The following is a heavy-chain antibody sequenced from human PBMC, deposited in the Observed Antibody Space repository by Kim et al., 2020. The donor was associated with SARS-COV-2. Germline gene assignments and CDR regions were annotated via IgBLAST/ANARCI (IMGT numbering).Heavy chain of an antibody. CDR1: GGSISSYY. V-gene: IGHV4-59*01. CDR3: ARDTRYGMDV. Sequence: SETLSLTCTVSGGSISSYYWSWIRQPPGKGLEWIGYIYYSGSTNYNPSLKSRVTISVDTSKNQFSLKLSSVTAADTAVYYCARDTRYGMDVWGQGTTVTVSS. CDR2: IYYSGST. J-gene: IGHJ6*02.